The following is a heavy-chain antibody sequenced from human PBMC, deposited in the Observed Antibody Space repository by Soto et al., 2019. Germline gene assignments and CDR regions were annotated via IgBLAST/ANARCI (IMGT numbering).Heavy chain of an antibody. CDR1: GFTFSSYE. Sequence: GGSLRLSCAASGFTFSSYEMNWVRQAPGKGLEWVSYISSSGSTIYYADSVKGRFTISRDNAKNSLYLQMNSLRAEDTAVYYCARDLVWIPSSGNTGDWFGPWGQGTLVTVSS. D-gene: IGHD1-26*01. CDR3: ARDLVWIPSSGNTGDWFGP. J-gene: IGHJ5*02. CDR2: ISSSGSTI. V-gene: IGHV3-48*03.